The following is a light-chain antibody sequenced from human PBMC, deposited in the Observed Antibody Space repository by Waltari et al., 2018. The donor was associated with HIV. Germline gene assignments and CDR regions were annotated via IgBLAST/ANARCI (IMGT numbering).Light chain of an antibody. Sequence: EIVMAQSPATLSVSPGERATLSCRASQSVSSNLAWYQQKPGQAPRLLIYGASTRANGIPARFSGSGSGTEFTLTISSLQSEDFAVYYCQQYNNWPRTFGLGTKLEIK. V-gene: IGKV3-15*01. J-gene: IGKJ1*01. CDR2: GAS. CDR3: QQYNNWPRT. CDR1: QSVSSN.